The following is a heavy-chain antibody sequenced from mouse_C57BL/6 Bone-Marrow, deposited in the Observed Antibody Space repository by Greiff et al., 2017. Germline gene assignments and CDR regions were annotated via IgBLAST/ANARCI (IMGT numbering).Heavy chain of an antibody. J-gene: IGHJ1*03. Sequence: EVKLMESGGGLVQPGGSMKLSCAASGFTFSDAWMDWVRQSPEKGLEWVAEIRNKANNHATYYAESVKGRFTISRDDSKSSVYLQMNSLRAEDTGIYYCSLITTVVEAWYFDVWGTGTTVTVSS. CDR3: SLITTVVEAWYFDV. CDR1: GFTFSDAW. CDR2: IRNKANNHAT. V-gene: IGHV6-6*01. D-gene: IGHD1-1*01.